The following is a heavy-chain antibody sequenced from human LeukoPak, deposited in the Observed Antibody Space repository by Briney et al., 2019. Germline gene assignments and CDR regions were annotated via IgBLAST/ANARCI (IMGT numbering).Heavy chain of an antibody. V-gene: IGHV3-23*01. CDR1: GFTFSSYA. CDR3: AKSPTYGSGSYYTP. J-gene: IGHJ5*02. CDR2: ISGSGGSI. D-gene: IGHD3-10*01. Sequence: GGSLRLSCAASGFTFSSYAMSWVRQAPGKGLEWVSAISGSGGSIYYADSVKGRFTISRDNSKNTLYLQMNSLRAEDTAVYYCAKSPTYGSGSYYTPWGQGTLVTVSS.